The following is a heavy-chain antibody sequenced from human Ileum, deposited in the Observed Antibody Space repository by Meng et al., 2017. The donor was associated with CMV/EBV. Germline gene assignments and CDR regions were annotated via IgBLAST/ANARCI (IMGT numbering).Heavy chain of an antibody. J-gene: IGHJ4*02. CDR2: IYHGGST. CDR1: GDSLPSFY. CDR3: ARDSAWLIDQ. D-gene: IGHD6-19*01. V-gene: IGHV4-4*07. Sequence: QLTGARPGRVKPSETLSLTCTVSGDSLPSFYWSWIRQPAGKALEGIGRIYHGGSTNYNPSLKSRVTISVDTSKNQFSLNLTSVTAADTAVYYCARDSAWLIDQWGQGTLVTVSS.